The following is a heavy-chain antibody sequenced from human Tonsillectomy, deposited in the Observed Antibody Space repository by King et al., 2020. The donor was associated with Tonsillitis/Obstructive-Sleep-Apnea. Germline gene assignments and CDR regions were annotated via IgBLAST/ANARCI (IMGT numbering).Heavy chain of an antibody. CDR2: IYPGDSHT. CDR3: ARRGAVGAESWFDP. V-gene: IGHV5-51*01. D-gene: IGHD6-19*01. CDR1: GYSFTNYW. J-gene: IGHJ5*02. Sequence: VQLVESGAEVKKPGDSLKISCKGSGYSFTNYWINWVRQMPGKGLEWMGVIYPGDSHTRYSPSFQGQVTISADKSIDTAYLQWSSLKASDTAMYYCARRGAVGAESWFDPWGQGTLVTVAS.